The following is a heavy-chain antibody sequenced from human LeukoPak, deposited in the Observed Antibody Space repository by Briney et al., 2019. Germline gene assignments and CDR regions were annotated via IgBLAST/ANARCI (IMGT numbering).Heavy chain of an antibody. CDR3: ARNEGRLRWRY. V-gene: IGHV4-34*01. D-gene: IGHD4-23*01. CDR2: INHSGST. Sequence: PGGSLRLSCAASGFTFSSYAMSWIRQPPGKGLEWIGEINHSGSTNYNPSLKSRVTISVDTSKNQFSLKLSSVTAADTAVYYCARNEGRLRWRYWGQGTLVTVSS. CDR1: GFTFSSYA. J-gene: IGHJ4*02.